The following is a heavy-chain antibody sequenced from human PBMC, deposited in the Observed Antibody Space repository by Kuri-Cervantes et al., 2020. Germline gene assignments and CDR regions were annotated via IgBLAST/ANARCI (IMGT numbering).Heavy chain of an antibody. V-gene: IGHV3-7*01. Sequence: GESLKISCAASGFTFSDYWMSWVRQAPGKGLEWVANIKQDGSEKYYVDSVKGRFTISRDNAKNSVHLQMNSLRGEDTAVYYCTTFEKWGQGTLVTVSS. D-gene: IGHD1-14*01. CDR2: IKQDGSEK. J-gene: IGHJ4*02. CDR3: TTFEK. CDR1: GFTFSDYW.